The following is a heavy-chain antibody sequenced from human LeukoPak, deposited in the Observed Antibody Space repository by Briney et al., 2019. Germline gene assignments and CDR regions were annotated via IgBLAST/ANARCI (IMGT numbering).Heavy chain of an antibody. Sequence: ASVKVSCKASGYTFTGYYMHWVRQAPGQGLEWMGWINPNSGGTNYAQKFQGRVTITADESTSTAYMELSSLRSEDTAVYYCARDRDSSSWFGRLDYWGQGTLVTVSS. V-gene: IGHV1-2*02. J-gene: IGHJ4*02. CDR3: ARDRDSSSWFGRLDY. CDR1: GYTFTGYY. CDR2: INPNSGGT. D-gene: IGHD6-13*01.